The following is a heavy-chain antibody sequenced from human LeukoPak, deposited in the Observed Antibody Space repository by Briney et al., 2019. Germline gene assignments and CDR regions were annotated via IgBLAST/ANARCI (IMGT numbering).Heavy chain of an antibody. CDR2: IYTSGST. CDR3: ARDGDYFDYDSSGYSARFDP. D-gene: IGHD3-22*01. CDR1: GGSISSYY. V-gene: IGHV4-4*07. J-gene: IGHJ5*02. Sequence: PSETLSLTCTVSGGSISSYYWSWIRQPAGKGLEWIGRIYTSGSTNYNPSLKSRVTMSVDTSKNQFSLKLSSVTAADTAVYYCARDGDYFDYDSSGYSARFDPWGQGTLVTVSS.